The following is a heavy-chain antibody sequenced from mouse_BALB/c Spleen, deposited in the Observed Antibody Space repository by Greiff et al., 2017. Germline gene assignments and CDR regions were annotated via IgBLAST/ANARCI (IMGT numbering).Heavy chain of an antibody. J-gene: IGHJ3*01. CDR3: ARGYGNYVPWFAY. V-gene: IGHV1-87*01. Sequence: QVQLQQSGAELARPGASVKLSCKASGYTFTSYWMQWVKQRPGQGLEWIGAIYPGDGDTRYTQKFKGKATLTADKSSSTAYMQLSSLASEDSAVYYCARGYGNYVPWFAYWGQGTLVTVSA. D-gene: IGHD2-10*02. CDR1: GYTFTSYW. CDR2: IYPGDGDT.